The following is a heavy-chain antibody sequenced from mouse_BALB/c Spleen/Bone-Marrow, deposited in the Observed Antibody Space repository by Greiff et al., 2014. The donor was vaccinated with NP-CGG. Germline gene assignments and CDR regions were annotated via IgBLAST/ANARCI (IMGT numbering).Heavy chain of an antibody. Sequence: ESGPDLVKPSQSLSLTCTVPGYSITSYYSWHWIRQFPGNKLEWMGYIHYSGTTVYNPSLKSRISITRDTSNNQFFLQLNSVTTEDTATYYCARFAGSPYSMDYGGQGTSVTVSS. J-gene: IGHJ4*01. CDR1: GYSITSYYS. CDR3: ARFAGSPYSMDY. V-gene: IGHV3-1*02. CDR2: IHYSGTT. D-gene: IGHD4-1*01.